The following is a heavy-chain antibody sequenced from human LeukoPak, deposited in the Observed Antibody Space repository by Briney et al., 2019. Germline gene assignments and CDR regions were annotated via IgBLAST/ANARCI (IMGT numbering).Heavy chain of an antibody. CDR3: ARVHLDYYDSSGYYPSYYFDY. J-gene: IGHJ4*02. CDR1: GGSISSGDYY. D-gene: IGHD3-22*01. V-gene: IGHV4-30-4*01. CDR2: IYYSGST. Sequence: SETLSLTCTVSGGSISSGDYYWSWIRQPPGKGLEWIGCIYYSGSTYYNPSLKSRVTISVDTSKNQFSLKLSSVTAADTAVYYCARVHLDYYDSSGYYPSYYFDYWGREPWSPSPQ.